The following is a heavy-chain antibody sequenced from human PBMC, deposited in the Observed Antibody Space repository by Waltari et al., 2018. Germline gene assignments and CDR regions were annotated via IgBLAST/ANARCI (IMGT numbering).Heavy chain of an antibody. J-gene: IGHJ4*02. V-gene: IGHV1-69*01. Sequence: QVQLVQSGAEVKKPGSSVKVSCKASGGTFSRNAISWVRQAPGHGLEWVGGVIPVFGAATYAEKFQGRVTITADESTNTAYLELSSLTSGDTAVYYCVTSRVGRPYWGQGTLVTVSS. CDR3: VTSRVGRPY. D-gene: IGHD3-10*01. CDR2: VIPVFGAA. CDR1: GGTFSRNA.